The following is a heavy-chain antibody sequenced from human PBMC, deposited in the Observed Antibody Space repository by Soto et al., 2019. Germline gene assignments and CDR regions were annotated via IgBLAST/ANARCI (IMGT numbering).Heavy chain of an antibody. CDR1: GFTFNHYA. V-gene: IGHV3-23*01. CDR2: IIANGGT. J-gene: IGHJ4*02. CDR3: AKDYTVAADPSSVILFDY. Sequence: PGGSLRLSCAASGFTFNHYAMSWVRQAPGKGLEWVSIIIANGGTFYADSVKGRFTISRDNSKNTVYLQXXXXXVXDTAIYYCAKDYTVAADPSSVILFDYWGQGALVTVSS. D-gene: IGHD2-15*01.